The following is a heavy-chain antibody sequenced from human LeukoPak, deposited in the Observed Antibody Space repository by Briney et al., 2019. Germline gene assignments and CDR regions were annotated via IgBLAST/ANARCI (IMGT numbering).Heavy chain of an antibody. CDR3: AKYCSGGNCYSGLY. V-gene: IGHV3-23*01. CDR2: ITSGGNT. J-gene: IGHJ4*02. CDR1: GFTFSNYA. D-gene: IGHD2-15*01. Sequence: GGSLRLSCAASGFTFSNYAMTWVRQAPGKGLQWVSTITSGGNTYYADSVKGRFTISRDNSKSTLYLQMNSLRAEDTAVYDCAKYCSGGNCYSGLYWGQGTLVTVSS.